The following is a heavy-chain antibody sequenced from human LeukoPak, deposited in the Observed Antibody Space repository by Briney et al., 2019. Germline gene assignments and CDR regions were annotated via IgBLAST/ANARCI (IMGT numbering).Heavy chain of an antibody. D-gene: IGHD3-22*01. CDR3: ATGNYYDSRGYYTFGH. CDR1: GFTFSRYW. J-gene: IGHJ4*02. CDR2: INGDGSTT. V-gene: IGHV3-74*01. Sequence: GGSLRLSCAASGFTFSRYWMHWVRQAPGRGLVWVSRINGDGSTTSYADSVKGRFTISRDNAKNTLYLQMNSLRAEDTAVYYCATGNYYDSRGYYTFGHWGQGTLVTVSS.